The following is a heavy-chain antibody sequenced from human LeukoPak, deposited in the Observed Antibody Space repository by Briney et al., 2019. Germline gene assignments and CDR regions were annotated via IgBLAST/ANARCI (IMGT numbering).Heavy chain of an antibody. CDR1: GYTFTSYG. V-gene: IGHV1-18*01. CDR3: ARVGLGVVPAAYDY. Sequence: ASVKVSCKASGYTFTSYGISWVRQAPGQGLEWMGWISAYNGNTNYAQKLQGRVTMTTDTSTSTAYMELRSLRSDDTAAYYCARVGLGVVPAAYDYWGQGTLVTVSS. J-gene: IGHJ4*02. CDR2: ISAYNGNT. D-gene: IGHD2-2*01.